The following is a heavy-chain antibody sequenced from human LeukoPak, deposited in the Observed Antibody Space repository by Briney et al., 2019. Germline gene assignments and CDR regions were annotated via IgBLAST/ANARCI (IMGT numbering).Heavy chain of an antibody. CDR3: ARDLKYNYGMDV. J-gene: IGHJ6*02. Sequence: PGGSLRLSCAASGFTFSGYSMNWVRRAPGTGLEWVSYISSSSSTIYYADSVKGRFTISRDNAKNSLYLQMNSLRDEDTAVYYCARDLKYNYGMDVWGQGTTVTVSS. CDR1: GFTFSGYS. V-gene: IGHV3-48*02. CDR2: ISSSSSTI.